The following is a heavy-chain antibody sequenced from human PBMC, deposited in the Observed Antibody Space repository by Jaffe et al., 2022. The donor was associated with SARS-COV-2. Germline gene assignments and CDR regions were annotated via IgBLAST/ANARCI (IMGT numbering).Heavy chain of an antibody. CDR3: TRDPGLLVQLERGGRYYMDV. D-gene: IGHD1-1*01. V-gene: IGHV3-49*03. CDR1: GFTFGDYA. CDR2: IRSKSSGGTT. Sequence: EVQLVESGGGLVQPGRSLRLSCTASGFTFGDYAMSWFRQAPGKGLEWVGFIRSKSSGGTTEYAASVKGRFTISRDDSKSIAYLQMNSLKTEDTAVYYCTRDPGLLVQLERGGRYYMDVWGKGTTVTVSS. J-gene: IGHJ6*03.